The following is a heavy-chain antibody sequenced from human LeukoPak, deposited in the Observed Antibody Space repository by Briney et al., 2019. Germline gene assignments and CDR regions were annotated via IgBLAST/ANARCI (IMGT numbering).Heavy chain of an antibody. D-gene: IGHD4-11*01. CDR1: GFTFSSYW. CDR2: INSDGSCT. J-gene: IGHJ6*03. V-gene: IGHV3-74*01. CDR3: ARGLPYYYYMDV. Sequence: GGSLRLSCAASGFTFSSYWMHWVRQAPGKGLVWVSRINSDGSCTSYADSVKGRFTISRDNAKNTLYLQMNSLRAEDTAVYYCARGLPYYYYMDVWGKGTTVTVSS.